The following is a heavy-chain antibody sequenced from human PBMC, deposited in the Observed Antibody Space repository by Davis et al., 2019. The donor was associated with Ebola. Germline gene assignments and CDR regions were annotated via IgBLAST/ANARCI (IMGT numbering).Heavy chain of an antibody. CDR2: INHSGST. CDR1: GGSISSYY. J-gene: IGHJ3*02. Sequence: GSLRLSCTVSGGSISSYYWSWIRQPPGKGLEWIGEINHSGSTNYNPSLKSRVTISVDTSKNQFSLKLSSVTAADTAVYYCARQDCSSTSCYRGGLQADAFDIWGQGTMVTVSS. D-gene: IGHD2-2*01. CDR3: ARQDCSSTSCYRGGLQADAFDI. V-gene: IGHV4-34*01.